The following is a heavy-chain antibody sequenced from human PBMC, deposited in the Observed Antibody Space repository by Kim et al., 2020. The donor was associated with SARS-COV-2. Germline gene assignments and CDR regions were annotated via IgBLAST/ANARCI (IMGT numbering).Heavy chain of an antibody. CDR1: GGSISSYY. J-gene: IGHJ6*02. V-gene: IGHV4-59*08. Sequence: SETLSLTCTVSGGSISSYYWSWIRQPPGKGLEWIGYIYYSGSTNYNPSLKSRVTISVDTSKNQFSLKLSSVTAADTAVYYCARRGARYYYYGMDVWGQGTTVTVSS. CDR3: ARRGARYYYYGMDV. CDR2: IYYSGST.